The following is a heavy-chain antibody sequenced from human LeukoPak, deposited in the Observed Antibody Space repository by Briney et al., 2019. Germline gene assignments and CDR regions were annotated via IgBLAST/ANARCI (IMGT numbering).Heavy chain of an antibody. CDR3: ARDKQYTGSLDY. V-gene: IGHV3-30-3*01. Sequence: GGSLRLSCAASGFTFSSYAMHWVRQAPGKGLEWVAVISYDGSNKYHADSVKGRFTISRDNSKNTLYLQMNSLRAEDTAVYYCARDKQYTGSLDYWGQGTLVTVSS. J-gene: IGHJ4*02. CDR1: GFTFSSYA. CDR2: ISYDGSNK. D-gene: IGHD5-18*01.